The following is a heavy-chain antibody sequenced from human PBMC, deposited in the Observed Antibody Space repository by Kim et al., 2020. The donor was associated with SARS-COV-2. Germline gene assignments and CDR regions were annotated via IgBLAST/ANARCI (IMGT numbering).Heavy chain of an antibody. V-gene: IGHV4-34*01. CDR1: GGSFSGYY. Sequence: SETLSLTCAVYGGSFSGYYWSWIRQPPGKGLEWIGEINHSGSTNYNPSLKSRVTISVDTSKNQFSLKLSSVTAADTAVYYCARDSYGSGSPFDYWGQGTLVTVSS. J-gene: IGHJ4*02. D-gene: IGHD3-10*01. CDR2: INHSGST. CDR3: ARDSYGSGSPFDY.